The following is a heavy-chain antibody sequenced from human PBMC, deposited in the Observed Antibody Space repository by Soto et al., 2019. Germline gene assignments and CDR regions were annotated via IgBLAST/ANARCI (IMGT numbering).Heavy chain of an antibody. Sequence: QVQLQESGPGLMKPSQTLSLTCTVSGASISSGGYYWRWIRQHPGKGLEWIGYIYHSGTTSYNPSLKSRVTISVDSSNNRFSLELSSVTAADTAVYYCARDHSGYDFLDYWGQGTLVTVSS. V-gene: IGHV4-31*03. J-gene: IGHJ4*02. CDR2: IYHSGTT. CDR3: ARDHSGYDFLDY. CDR1: GASISSGGYY. D-gene: IGHD5-12*01.